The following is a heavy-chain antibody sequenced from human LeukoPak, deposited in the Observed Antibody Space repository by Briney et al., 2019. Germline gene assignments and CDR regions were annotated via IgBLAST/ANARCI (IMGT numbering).Heavy chain of an antibody. D-gene: IGHD1-1*01. CDR3: ARRRLAGTTNPEGAFDY. CDR1: GGTFSSYA. J-gene: IGHJ4*02. CDR2: IIPIFGIA. V-gene: IGHV1-69*04. Sequence: GASVKVSCKASGGTFSSYAISWVRQAPGQGLEWMGRIIPIFGIANYAQKFQGRVTITADKSTSTAYMELSSLRSEDTAVYYCARRRLAGTTNPEGAFDYWGQGTLVTVSS.